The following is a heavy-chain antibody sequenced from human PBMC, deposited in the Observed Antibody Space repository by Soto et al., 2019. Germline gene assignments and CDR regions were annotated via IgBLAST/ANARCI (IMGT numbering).Heavy chain of an antibody. CDR1: GYTFTSYA. D-gene: IGHD3-3*01. Sequence: ASVKVSCKASGYTFTSYAISWVRQAPGQGIEWMGWISAYNGNTNYAQKLQGRVTMSTDTSTSTAYIELRSLRSDDTAVYYCARSITIFGVVTGYRAFDIWGQGTMVTVSS. V-gene: IGHV1-18*01. J-gene: IGHJ3*02. CDR2: ISAYNGNT. CDR3: ARSITIFGVVTGYRAFDI.